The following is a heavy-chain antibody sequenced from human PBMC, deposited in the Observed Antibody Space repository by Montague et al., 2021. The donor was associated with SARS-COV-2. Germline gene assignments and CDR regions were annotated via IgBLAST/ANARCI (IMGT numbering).Heavy chain of an antibody. Sequence: SLRLSCAASGFTFSSYEMNWVRQAPGKGLEWVSYISSNGSTIYYADSVKGRSTISRDNAKNSLYLQMNSLRAEDTAVYYCARGGGTEFGAVIVVVPAAIDDAFDIWGQGTMVTVSS. CDR3: ARGGGTEFGAVIVVVPAAIDDAFDI. CDR1: GFTFSSYE. D-gene: IGHD2-2*01. V-gene: IGHV3-48*03. J-gene: IGHJ3*02. CDR2: ISSNGSTI.